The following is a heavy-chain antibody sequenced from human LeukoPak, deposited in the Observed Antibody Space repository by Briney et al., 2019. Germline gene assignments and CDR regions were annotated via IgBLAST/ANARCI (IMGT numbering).Heavy chain of an antibody. CDR1: GYTFTTYD. V-gene: IGHV1-8*01. CDR3: ARAQDYDRSGLDY. D-gene: IGHD3-22*01. CDR2: MNPNSGNT. J-gene: IGHJ4*02. Sequence: ASVKVSCKASGYTFTTYDIHWVRQATGQGLEWMGWMNPNSGNTGYAQKFQGRVTMTRNTSISTAYMELSSLRSEDTAVYYCARAQDYDRSGLDYWGQGTLVTVSS.